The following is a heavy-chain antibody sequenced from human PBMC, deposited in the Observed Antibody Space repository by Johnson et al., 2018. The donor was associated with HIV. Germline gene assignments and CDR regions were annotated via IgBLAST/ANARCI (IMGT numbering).Heavy chain of an antibody. CDR2: ISSDGNNK. V-gene: IGHV3-30*04. J-gene: IGHJ3*02. CDR1: GFTFSDYA. D-gene: IGHD3-3*01. Sequence: QMLLVESGGGVVQPGRSLRLSCAASGFTFSDYAMHWVRQAPGKGLEWVASISSDGNNKYFADSVQGRFTISRDNSKNTLYLQMNSLRAEDTAVYYCAREFARCVEWFQTDGRAFDIWGQGTMVTVSS. CDR3: AREFARCVEWFQTDGRAFDI.